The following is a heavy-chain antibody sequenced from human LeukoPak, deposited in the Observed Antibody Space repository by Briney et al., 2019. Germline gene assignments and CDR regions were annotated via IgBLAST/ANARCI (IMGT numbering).Heavy chain of an antibody. D-gene: IGHD3-3*01. CDR3: ARSTPGDYTLHLIDS. CDR2: ISHDGSSE. CDR1: GFTFRSDA. J-gene: IGHJ4*02. V-gene: IGHV3-30-3*01. Sequence: PGGSLRPSCAASGFTFRSDAMHWVRQAPGKGLEWVAVISHDGSSEYYADSVKGRLTISRDNSKSTLYLQMNSLRAEDTAVYYCARSTPGDYTLHLIDSWGQGTLVTVSS.